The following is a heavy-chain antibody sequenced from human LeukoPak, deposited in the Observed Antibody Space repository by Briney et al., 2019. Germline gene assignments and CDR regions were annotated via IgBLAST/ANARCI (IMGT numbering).Heavy chain of an antibody. CDR1: EFTFSSYW. J-gene: IGHJ4*02. V-gene: IGHV3-74*01. D-gene: IGHD3-10*02. CDR2: ISNDGSST. Sequence: GGSLRLSCAAYEFTFSSYWMHWVRQAPGKGLVWVSRISNDGSSTSYAESVKGRFTISRDNAKNTLYLQMNSLRAEDTALYYCARGVSVLGNDYWGQGTLVTVSS. CDR3: ARGVSVLGNDY.